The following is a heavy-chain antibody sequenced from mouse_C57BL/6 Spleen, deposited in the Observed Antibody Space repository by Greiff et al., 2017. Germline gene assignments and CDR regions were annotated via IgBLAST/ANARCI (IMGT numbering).Heavy chain of an antibody. D-gene: IGHD1-1*01. J-gene: IGHJ4*01. V-gene: IGHV1-19*01. CDR3: ARLYGSSYYAMDY. CDR1: GYTFTDYY. CDR2: INPYNGGT. Sequence: VHVKQSGPVLVKPGASVKMSCKASGYTFTDYYMNWVKQSHGKSLEWIGVINPYNGGTSYNQKFKGKATLTVDKSSSTAYMELNSLTSEDSAVYYCARLYGSSYYAMDYWGQGTSVTVSS.